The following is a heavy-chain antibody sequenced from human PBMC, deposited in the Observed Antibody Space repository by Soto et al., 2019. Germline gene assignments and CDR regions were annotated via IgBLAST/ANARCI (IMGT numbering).Heavy chain of an antibody. V-gene: IGHV6-1*01. D-gene: IGHD6-6*01. J-gene: IGHJ6*02. CDR2: TYYRSKWYN. CDR1: GDSVSSNSAA. CDR3: ARAYSSSFGGIYYNYGMDV. Sequence: SQTLSLTCAISGDSVSSNSAAWNWIRQSPSRGLEWLGRTYYRSKWYNDYAVSVKSRITINPDTSKNQFSLQLNSVTPEDTAVYYCARAYSSSFGGIYYNYGMDVWGQGTTVTVSS.